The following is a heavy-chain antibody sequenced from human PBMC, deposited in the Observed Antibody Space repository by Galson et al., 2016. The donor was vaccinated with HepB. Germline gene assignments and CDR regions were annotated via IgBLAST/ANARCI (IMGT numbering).Heavy chain of an antibody. V-gene: IGHV3-23*01. CDR2: ISVDGATT. D-gene: IGHD4-17*01. Sequence: SLRLSCAASGFTFRKLAMSWVRQAPGEGLVWVSSISVDGATTFYADSVKGLFTTSRDNSKSTLYLQMNSLRAEDTAVYHRAKAFHPTTVTNLGPLEYWGQGTRVTVS. CDR1: GFTFRKLA. CDR3: AKAFHPTTVTNLGPLEY. J-gene: IGHJ4*02.